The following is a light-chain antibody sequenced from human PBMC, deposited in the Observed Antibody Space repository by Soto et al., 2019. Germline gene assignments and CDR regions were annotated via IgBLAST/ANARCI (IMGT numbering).Light chain of an antibody. CDR1: QSVSSN. Sequence: EIVMTQSPATLSVSPGERATLSCRASQSVSSNLAWYQQKSGQAPRLLIYGASTRATGIPARFSGSGSGTEFTLTISSLQSEDFAVYYCQQYNNWPRMYTFGQGTKLEIK. CDR3: QQYNNWPRMYT. CDR2: GAS. J-gene: IGKJ2*01. V-gene: IGKV3-15*01.